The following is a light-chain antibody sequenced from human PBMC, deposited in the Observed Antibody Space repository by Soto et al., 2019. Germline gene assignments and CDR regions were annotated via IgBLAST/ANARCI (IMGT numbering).Light chain of an antibody. J-gene: IGLJ3*02. CDR3: QAYDTSLSARV. CDR1: SPDFGAGFD. V-gene: IGLV1-40*01. Sequence: QSVLTQPPSVSGAPGQRVSISCNGSSPDFGAGFDVYWYQQHLGTAPKLLIYANSNRPSGVPDRFSGSRSGTAASLAITWLQAEDEADYYCQAYDTSLSARVFGAGTKLTVL. CDR2: ANS.